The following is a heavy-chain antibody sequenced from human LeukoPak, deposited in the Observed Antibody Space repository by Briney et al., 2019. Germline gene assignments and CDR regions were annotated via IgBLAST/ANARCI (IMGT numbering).Heavy chain of an antibody. J-gene: IGHJ3*02. Sequence: ASVKVSCKASGYTFTIYDINWVRQAPGQGLEWMGWMNPNSGNTGYAQKFQGRVTITRNTSISTAYMELSSLRSEDTAVYYCARVHSRYSYGYDAFDIWGQGTMVTVSS. CDR1: GYTFTIYD. CDR2: MNPNSGNT. V-gene: IGHV1-8*03. D-gene: IGHD5-18*01. CDR3: ARVHSRYSYGYDAFDI.